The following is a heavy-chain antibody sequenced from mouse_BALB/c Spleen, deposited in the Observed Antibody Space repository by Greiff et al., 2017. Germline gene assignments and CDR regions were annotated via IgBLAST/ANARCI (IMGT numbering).Heavy chain of an antibody. Sequence: QVQLKESGPGLVAPSQSLSITCTVSGFSLTSYGVHWVRQPPGKGLEWLGVIWAGGSTNYNSALMSGLSISKDNSKSQVFLKMNSLQTDDTAMYYCARDRSYYRYDDGRALDYWGQGTSVTVSS. V-gene: IGHV2-9*02. D-gene: IGHD2-14*01. CDR1: GFSLTSYG. CDR3: ARDRSYYRYDDGRALDY. CDR2: IWAGGST. J-gene: IGHJ4*01.